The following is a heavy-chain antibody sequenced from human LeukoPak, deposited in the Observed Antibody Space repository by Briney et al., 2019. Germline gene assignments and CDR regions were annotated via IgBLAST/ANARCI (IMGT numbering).Heavy chain of an antibody. Sequence: PGRSLRLSCAASGFTFSSYGMHWVRQAPGKGLEWVAVISYDGSNKYYADSVKGRFTISRDNSKNTLYLQMNSLRAEDTAVYYCAREVFIFGGSSERYYYYMDVWGKGTTVTVSS. J-gene: IGHJ6*03. CDR2: ISYDGSNK. V-gene: IGHV3-30*03. D-gene: IGHD3-16*01. CDR3: AREVFIFGGSSERYYYYMDV. CDR1: GFTFSSYG.